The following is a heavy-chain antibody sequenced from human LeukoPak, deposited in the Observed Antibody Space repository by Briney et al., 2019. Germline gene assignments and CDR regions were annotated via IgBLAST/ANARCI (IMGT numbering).Heavy chain of an antibody. CDR2: INHSGST. J-gene: IGHJ6*02. CDR3: ARDTPIWFGEKKVYYYYYYGMDV. CDR1: GGSFSGYY. Sequence: SETLSLTCAVYGGSFSGYYWSWIRQPPGKGLEWIGEINHSGSTNYNPSLKSRVTISVDTSKNQFSLKLSSVTAADTAVYYCARDTPIWFGEKKVYYYYYYGMDVWGQGTTVTVSS. V-gene: IGHV4-34*01. D-gene: IGHD3-10*01.